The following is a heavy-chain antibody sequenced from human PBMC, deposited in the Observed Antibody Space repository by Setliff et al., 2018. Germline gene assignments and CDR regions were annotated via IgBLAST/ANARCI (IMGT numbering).Heavy chain of an antibody. Sequence: GESLKISCVASGFSLRDYTINWVRQAPGKGLDWVSSIRSSGTSFYADSVKGRFTVSRDNAKNSVYLQMNSLRVEDTAIYYCASPFNIYTAYYWGQGTLVIVSS. CDR3: ASPFNIYTAYY. J-gene: IGHJ4*02. V-gene: IGHV3-21*01. CDR1: GFSLRDYT. CDR2: IRSSGTS. D-gene: IGHD2-2*02.